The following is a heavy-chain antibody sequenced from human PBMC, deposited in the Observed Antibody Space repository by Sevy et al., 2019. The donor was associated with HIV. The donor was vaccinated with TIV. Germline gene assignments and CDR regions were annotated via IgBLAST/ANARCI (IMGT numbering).Heavy chain of an antibody. V-gene: IGHV3-48*01. CDR2: ISSSSSTI. Sequence: GGSLRLSCAASGFTFSSYSMNWVRQAPGKGLEWVSYISSSSSTIYYADSVKGRFTISRDNAKNSLYLQMNSLRAEDTPVYYWASDRSPCCYSTTGIAAAAPPELDYYYMDVWGKGTTVTVSS. CDR1: GFTFSSYS. D-gene: IGHD6-13*01. CDR3: ASDRSPCCYSTTGIAAAAPPELDYYYMDV. J-gene: IGHJ6*03.